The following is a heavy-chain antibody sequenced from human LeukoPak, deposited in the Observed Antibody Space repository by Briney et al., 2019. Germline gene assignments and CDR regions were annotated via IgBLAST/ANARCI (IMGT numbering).Heavy chain of an antibody. J-gene: IGHJ4*02. CDR3: AREGREMASFEWAYSSSSGPPQYYYFDY. CDR1: GGSISSSNW. D-gene: IGHD6-6*01. V-gene: IGHV4-4*02. Sequence: PSETLSLTCAVSGGSISSSNWWSWVRQPPGKGLEWIGEIYHSGSTNYNPSLKSRVTISVDKSKNQFSLKLSSVTAADTAVYYCAREGREMASFEWAYSSSSGPPQYYYFDYWGQGTLVTVSS. CDR2: IYHSGST.